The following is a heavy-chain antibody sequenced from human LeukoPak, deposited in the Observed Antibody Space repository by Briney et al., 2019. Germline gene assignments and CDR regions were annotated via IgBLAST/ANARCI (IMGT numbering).Heavy chain of an antibody. CDR2: IIPIFGTA. Sequence: GASVKVSCKASGGTFSSYAISWVRQAPGQGLEWMGGIIPIFGTANYAQKFQGRVTITADESTSTAYMELSSLTFDDTAVYYCGRGTIAVVAADLRTDQWGQGTLVIVSS. D-gene: IGHD2-15*01. J-gene: IGHJ4*02. CDR3: GRGTIAVVAADLRTDQ. CDR1: GGTFSSYA. V-gene: IGHV1-69*13.